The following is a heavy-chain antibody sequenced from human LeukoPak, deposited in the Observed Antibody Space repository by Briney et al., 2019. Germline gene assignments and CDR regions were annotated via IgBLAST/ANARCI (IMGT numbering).Heavy chain of an antibody. J-gene: IGHJ6*02. V-gene: IGHV3-30*18. CDR3: AKVGPVYGMDV. CDR1: GFTFSSYG. CDR2: ISYDGSNK. D-gene: IGHD4-11*01. Sequence: PRGSLRLSCAASGFTFSSYGMHWVRQAPGKGLEWVAVISYDGSNKYYADSVKGRFTISRDNSKNTLYLQMNSLRAEDTAVYYCAKVGPVYGMDVWGQGTTVTVSS.